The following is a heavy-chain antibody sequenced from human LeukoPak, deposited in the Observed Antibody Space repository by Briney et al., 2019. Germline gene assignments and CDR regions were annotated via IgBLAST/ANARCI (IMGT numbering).Heavy chain of an antibody. Sequence: SVKVSCKASGYTFTGYYIHWVRQAPGQGLEWMGWINPNINGTNYAPKFQGRVTMTGDRSISTAYMELSRLRSDDTAVYYCARERTPGSGYGVDYWGQGTVVTVSS. D-gene: IGHD6-25*01. CDR2: INPNINGT. V-gene: IGHV1-2*02. CDR3: ARERTPGSGYGVDY. CDR1: GYTFTGYY. J-gene: IGHJ4*02.